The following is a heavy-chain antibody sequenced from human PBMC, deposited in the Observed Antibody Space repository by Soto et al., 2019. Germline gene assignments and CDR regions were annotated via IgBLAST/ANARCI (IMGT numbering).Heavy chain of an antibody. CDR3: AKNGPSLGAWFDP. V-gene: IGHV1-2*02. CDR1: GYTFAGYY. CDR2: IDPNSGGT. D-gene: IGHD2-8*01. J-gene: IGHJ5*02. Sequence: ASVKVSCKASGYTFAGYYIHWVRQAPGQGLEWMGWIDPNSGGTHYAPKFQGRVAMTRAASINTAYMELYRLRSDDTAVYYCAKNGPSLGAWFDPWGQGTLVTVSS.